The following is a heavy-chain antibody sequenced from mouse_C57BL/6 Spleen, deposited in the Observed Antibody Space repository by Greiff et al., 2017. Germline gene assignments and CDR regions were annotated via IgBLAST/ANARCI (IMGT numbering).Heavy chain of an antibody. CDR2: IDPSDGYT. V-gene: IGHV1-69*01. CDR1: GYTFTSYW. J-gene: IGHJ1*03. D-gene: IGHD1-1*01. Sequence: QVQLQQPGAELVMPGASVKLSCKASGYTFTSYWMHWVKQRPGQGLEWIGEIDPSDGYTNYNQKFKGKSTLTVDKSSSTAYMQLSSLTSEDSAVYYCARARATRYFEVWGTGARVTVSS. CDR3: ARARATRYFEV.